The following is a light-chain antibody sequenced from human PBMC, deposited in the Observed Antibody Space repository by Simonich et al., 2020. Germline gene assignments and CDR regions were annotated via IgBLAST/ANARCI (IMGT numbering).Light chain of an antibody. CDR2: EDI. CDR1: SRDVGSYNL. V-gene: IGLV2-23*01. J-gene: IGLJ2*01. CDR3: CSYAGSSTVV. Sequence: QSALTQPASVSGSPGQSITISCTGTSRDVGSYNLVSWYQQHPGKAPKLMIYEDIKLPSGVSIRFSGSKSGNTASLTISGLQAEDEADYYCCSYAGSSTVVFGGGTKLTVL.